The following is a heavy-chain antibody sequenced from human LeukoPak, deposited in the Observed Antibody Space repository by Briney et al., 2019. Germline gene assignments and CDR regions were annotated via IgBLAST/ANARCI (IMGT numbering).Heavy chain of an antibody. CDR3: ARDGSGWYEKFDY. D-gene: IGHD6-19*01. J-gene: IGHJ4*02. V-gene: IGHV1-2*02. Sequence: ASVKVSCKASGYTFTGYYMHWVRQAPGQGLEWMGWINPNSGGTNYAQKSQGRVTMTRDTSISTAYMELSRLRSDDTAVYYCARDGSGWYEKFDYWGQGTLVTVSS. CDR1: GYTFTGYY. CDR2: INPNSGGT.